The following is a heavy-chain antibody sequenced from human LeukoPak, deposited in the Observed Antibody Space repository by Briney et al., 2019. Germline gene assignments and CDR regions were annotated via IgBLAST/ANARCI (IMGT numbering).Heavy chain of an antibody. D-gene: IGHD2-2*03. CDR1: GFTFSSYW. CDR2: INSNGSST. CDR3: ARLAHGSAFDI. V-gene: IGHV3-74*01. Sequence: GGSLRLSCAASGFTFSSYWMHWGRQAPGKGLVWVSRINSNGSSTSYADSVKGRFTISRDNAKNRLYLHMNMLRAEAPAVYSGARLAHGSAFDIWGQRTMVTVSS. J-gene: IGHJ3*02.